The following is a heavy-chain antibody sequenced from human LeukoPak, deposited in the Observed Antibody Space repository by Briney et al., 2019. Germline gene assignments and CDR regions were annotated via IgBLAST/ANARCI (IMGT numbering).Heavy chain of an antibody. V-gene: IGHV1-69*04. J-gene: IGHJ4*02. Sequence: SVKVSCKASGGTCSSYAISWVRQAPGQGLEWMGRIIPILGIANYAQKFQGRVTITADKSTSTAYMELSSLRSEDTAVYYCARDPRDSSGSLFDYWGQGTLVTVSS. CDR3: ARDPRDSSGSLFDY. D-gene: IGHD3-22*01. CDR2: IIPILGIA. CDR1: GGTCSSYA.